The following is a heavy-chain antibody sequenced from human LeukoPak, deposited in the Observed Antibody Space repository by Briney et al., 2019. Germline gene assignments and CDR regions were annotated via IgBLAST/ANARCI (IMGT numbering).Heavy chain of an antibody. CDR2: INHSGST. J-gene: IGHJ3*02. CDR1: GGSFSGYY. V-gene: IGHV4-34*01. Sequence: PSETLSLTCAVYGGSFSGYYWSWIRQPPGKGLEWIGEINHSGSTNYNPSLKSRVTISVDTSKNQFSLKLSSVTAADTAVYYCARDAYCGGDCTDAFDIWGQGTMVTVSS. D-gene: IGHD2-21*02. CDR3: ARDAYCGGDCTDAFDI.